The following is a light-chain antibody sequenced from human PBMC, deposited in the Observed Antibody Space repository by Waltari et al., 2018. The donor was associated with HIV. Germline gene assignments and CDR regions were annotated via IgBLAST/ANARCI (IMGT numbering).Light chain of an antibody. CDR3: GTWDSSLSAGV. J-gene: IGLJ2*01. CDR1: SSNIGQNY. Sequence: QSVLTQPPSVSAAPGHKVTISCPGSSSNIGQNYIAWSQQLPGTAPKLLVYDNNKRPSGIPDRFSGSKSGTSATLGITGLQTGDEADYYCGTWDSSLSAGVFGGGTKLTVL. V-gene: IGLV1-51*01. CDR2: DNN.